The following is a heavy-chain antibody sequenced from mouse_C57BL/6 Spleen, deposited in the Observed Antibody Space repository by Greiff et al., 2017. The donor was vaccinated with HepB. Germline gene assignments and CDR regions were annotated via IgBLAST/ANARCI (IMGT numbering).Heavy chain of an antibody. CDR2: ISSGGSYT. CDR1: GFTFSSYG. J-gene: IGHJ2*01. Sequence: EVQGVESGGDLVKPGGSLKLSCAASGFTFSSYGMSWVRQTPDKRLEWVATISSGGSYTYYPDSVKGRFTISRDNAKNTLYLQMSSLKSEDTAMYYCARQGNSNDYFDYWGQVTTLTVSS. CDR3: ARQGNSNDYFDY. D-gene: IGHD2-5*01. V-gene: IGHV5-6*01.